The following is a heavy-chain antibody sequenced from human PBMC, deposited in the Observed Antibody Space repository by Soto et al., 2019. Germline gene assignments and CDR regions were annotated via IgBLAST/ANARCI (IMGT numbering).Heavy chain of an antibody. CDR1: GGTVSSGSYY. D-gene: IGHD2-2*02. Sequence: SETLSLTCTVSGGTVSSGSYYWSWLRQPPGKGLEWIGYIYYSGSTNYNPSLKSRVTITVDTSKNQFSLKLSSVTAADTAVYYCARGILGSVVPAAINNWFDPWGQGTLVTVSS. CDR2: IYYSGST. CDR3: ARGILGSVVPAAINNWFDP. V-gene: IGHV4-61*01. J-gene: IGHJ5*02.